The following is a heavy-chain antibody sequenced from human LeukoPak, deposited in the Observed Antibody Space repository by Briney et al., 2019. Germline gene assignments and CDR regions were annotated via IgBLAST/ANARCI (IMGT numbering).Heavy chain of an antibody. CDR1: GYTFTSYY. V-gene: IGHV1-46*01. CDR3: ARPTYYDFWSGYNYAFDI. CDR2: INPSGGST. J-gene: IGHJ3*02. D-gene: IGHD3-3*01. Sequence: GASVKVSCKASGYTFTSYYMHWVRQAPGQGLEWMGIINPSGGSTSYAQKFQGRVTMTRDTSTSTVYMELSSLRSDDTAVYYCARPTYYDFWSGYNYAFDIWGQGTMVTVSS.